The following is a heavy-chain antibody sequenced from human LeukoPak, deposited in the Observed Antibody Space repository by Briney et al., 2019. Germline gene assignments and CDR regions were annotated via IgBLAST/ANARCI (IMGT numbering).Heavy chain of an antibody. CDR3: ARAVLYSSSWSPIDY. CDR1: GGTFSSYA. CDR2: IIPIFGTA. Sequence: GASVKVSCKASGGTFSSYAISWVRQAPGQGVEWMGGIIPIFGTANYAQKFQGRVTITADESTSTAYMELSSLRSEDTAVYYCARAVLYSSSWSPIDYWGQGTLVTVSS. D-gene: IGHD6-13*01. J-gene: IGHJ4*02. V-gene: IGHV1-69*01.